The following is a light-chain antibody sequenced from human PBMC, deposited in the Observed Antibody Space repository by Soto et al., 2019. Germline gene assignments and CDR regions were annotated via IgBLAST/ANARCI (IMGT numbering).Light chain of an antibody. V-gene: IGKV1-39*01. J-gene: IGKJ1*01. Sequence: DIQMTQSPSSLSASVGDRVTITCRASQSISSYLNWYQQKPGKAPKLLIYAASSLQSGVPSRFTGSGSGTEFTLTISSLQSEDFAVYYCQQYHIWPPWTSGQGTKVDI. CDR3: QQYHIWPPWT. CDR2: AAS. CDR1: QSISSY.